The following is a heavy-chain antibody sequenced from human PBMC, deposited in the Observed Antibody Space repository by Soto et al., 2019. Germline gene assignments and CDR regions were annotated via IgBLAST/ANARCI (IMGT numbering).Heavy chain of an antibody. D-gene: IGHD4-4*01. V-gene: IGHV1-3*04. CDR1: GYTFTTYA. CDR3: ARDYTRSCDY. J-gene: IGHJ4*02. Sequence: QVQLVQSEVEVKKPGASVKVSCKASGYTFTTYAIHWVRQAPGQRLEWMGWINTGNGNTKYSQKFQGRVTITRDTSASTAYMELSSLRSEDTAVYYCARDYTRSCDYWGQGTLVTVSS. CDR2: INTGNGNT.